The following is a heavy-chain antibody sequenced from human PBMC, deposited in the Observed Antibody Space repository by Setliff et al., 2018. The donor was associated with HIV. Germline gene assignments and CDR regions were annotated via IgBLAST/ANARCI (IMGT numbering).Heavy chain of an antibody. V-gene: IGHV1-2*02. CDR1: GYTFTDYF. CDR3: ARDEGFDSSGYYLGTFDY. D-gene: IGHD3-22*01. J-gene: IGHJ4*02. Sequence: ASVKVSCKTSGYTFTDYFLHWVRQAPGQGLEWVGWISPNNGDTTIPQRFRGRVTMTRDTSINTAYMELRSLRSDDTAVYYCARDEGFDSSGYYLGTFDYWGQGTLVTVSS. CDR2: ISPNNGDT.